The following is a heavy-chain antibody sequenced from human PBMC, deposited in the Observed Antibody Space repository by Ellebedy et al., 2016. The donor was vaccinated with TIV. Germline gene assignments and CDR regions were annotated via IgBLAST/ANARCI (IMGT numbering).Heavy chain of an antibody. D-gene: IGHD3-10*01. CDR1: GYALTELS. V-gene: IGHV1-24*01. Sequence: ASVKVSCXVSGYALTELSMHWVRQAPGKGLEWMGGFDPEDGETIYAQKFQGRVTMTEDTSTDTAYMELSSLRSEDTAVYYCATNRVWFGELSDPAYYYGMDVWGQGTTVTVSS. J-gene: IGHJ6*02. CDR3: ATNRVWFGELSDPAYYYGMDV. CDR2: FDPEDGET.